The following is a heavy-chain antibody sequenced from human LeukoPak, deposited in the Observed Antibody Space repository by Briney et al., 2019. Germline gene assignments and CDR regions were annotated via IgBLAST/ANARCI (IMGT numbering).Heavy chain of an antibody. J-gene: IGHJ4*02. CDR2: ITGSGDST. D-gene: IGHD3-9*01. CDR1: GFIFRNYA. V-gene: IGHV3-23*01. CDR3: ARWGDYDILTGYYVSDF. Sequence: GGSLRLSCAASGFIFRNYAMSWVRQAPGKGLEWVSAITGSGDSTYYADSVKGRFTISRDNSKNTLYVEMNTLRAEDTAVYYCARWGDYDILTGYYVSDFWGQGTLVTVSS.